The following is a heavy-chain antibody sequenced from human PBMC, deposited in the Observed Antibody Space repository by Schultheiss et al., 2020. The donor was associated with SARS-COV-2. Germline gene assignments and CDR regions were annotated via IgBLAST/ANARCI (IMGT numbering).Heavy chain of an antibody. CDR1: GGSISSYY. J-gene: IGHJ6*03. CDR3: ARLKGSSWYGGYYMDV. CDR2: IYYSGST. D-gene: IGHD6-13*01. Sequence: GSLRLSCTVSGGSISSYYWSWIRQPPGKGLEWSGYIYYSGSTNYNPSLKSRVTMSVDTSKNQFSLRLSSVTAADTAVYYCARLKGSSWYGGYYMDVWGKGTTVTVSS. V-gene: IGHV4-59*12.